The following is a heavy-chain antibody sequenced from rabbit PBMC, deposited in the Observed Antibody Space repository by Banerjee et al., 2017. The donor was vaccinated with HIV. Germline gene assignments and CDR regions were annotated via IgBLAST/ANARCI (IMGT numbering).Heavy chain of an antibody. CDR1: GFSFSNKYV. Sequence: QSLQESGGGLFQPGGSLTLTCTASGFSFSNKYVMCWVRQAPGKGLEWIACINTNSGNAVYASWAKGRFTISKTSSTTVTLQMTSLTAADTATYFCARDAGYAGWNFNLWGQGTLVTVS. CDR2: INTNSGNA. J-gene: IGHJ4*01. D-gene: IGHD4-2*01. V-gene: IGHV1S40*01. CDR3: ARDAGYAGWNFNL.